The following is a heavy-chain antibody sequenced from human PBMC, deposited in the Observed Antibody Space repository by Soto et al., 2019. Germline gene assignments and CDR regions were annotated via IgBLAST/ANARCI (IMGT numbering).Heavy chain of an antibody. Sequence: ASVKVSCKASGYTFTSYAMHWVRQAPGQRLEWMGWINAGNGNTKYSQKFQGRVTITRDTSASTAYMELSGLRSEDTAVYYCARVSSYCSSTSCPPSFDYWGQGTLVTVSS. J-gene: IGHJ4*02. D-gene: IGHD2-2*01. CDR2: INAGNGNT. V-gene: IGHV1-3*01. CDR3: ARVSSYCSSTSCPPSFDY. CDR1: GYTFTSYA.